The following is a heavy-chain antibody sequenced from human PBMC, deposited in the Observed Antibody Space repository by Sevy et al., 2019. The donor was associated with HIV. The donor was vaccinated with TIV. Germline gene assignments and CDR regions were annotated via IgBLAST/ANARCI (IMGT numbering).Heavy chain of an antibody. J-gene: IGHJ4*02. Sequence: EGSLRLSCAASGFTFSSYGMHWVRQAPGKELEWVAVIWFDGSNKYYADSVKGRITISRDNSKNTLYLQMNSLRSEDTAVYYCAMNDYDSSGSSFFFDDWGQGTLVTVSS. CDR2: IWFDGSNK. V-gene: IGHV3-33*01. CDR3: AMNDYDSSGSSFFFDD. CDR1: GFTFSSYG. D-gene: IGHD3-22*01.